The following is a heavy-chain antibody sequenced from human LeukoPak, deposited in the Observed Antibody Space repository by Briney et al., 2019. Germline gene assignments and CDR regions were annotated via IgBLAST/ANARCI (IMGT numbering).Heavy chain of an antibody. J-gene: IGHJ3*02. D-gene: IGHD5-12*01. CDR3: ARGRGYGRGGAFDI. Sequence: ASVKVSCKASGGTFSSYAISWVRQAPGQGLEWMGWMNPNSGNTGYAQKSQGRVTITRNTSISTAYMELSSLRSEDTAVYYCARGRGYGRGGAFDIWGQGTMVTASS. V-gene: IGHV1-8*03. CDR1: GGTFSSYA. CDR2: MNPNSGNT.